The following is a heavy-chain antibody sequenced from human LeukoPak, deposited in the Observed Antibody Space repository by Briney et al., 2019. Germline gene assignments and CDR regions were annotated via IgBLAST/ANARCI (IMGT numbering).Heavy chain of an antibody. CDR3: ATVEGSTIVRGAPFDY. CDR1: GFTFSSYA. CDR2: ISGSGGST. D-gene: IGHD3-10*01. V-gene: IGHV3-23*01. Sequence: GGSLRLSCAASGFTFSSYAMSWVRKAPGKGLGWVSAISGSGGSTYYADSVKGRFTISRDNSKNTLYLQMNSLRAEDTAVYYCATVEGSTIVRGAPFDYRGQGNPVTVSS. J-gene: IGHJ4*02.